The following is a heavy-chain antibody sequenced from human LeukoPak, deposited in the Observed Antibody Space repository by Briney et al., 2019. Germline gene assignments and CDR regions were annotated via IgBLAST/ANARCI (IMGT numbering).Heavy chain of an antibody. CDR3: AKDHPERYSYGTPFDY. V-gene: IGHV1-18*01. J-gene: IGHJ4*02. Sequence: ASVKVSCKSSGYTFTSYGISWVRQAPGQGLEWMGWISAYNGNTNYAQKFQGRVTMTRDTSTTTAYMELRSLRSDDTAVYFCAKDHPERYSYGTPFDYWGQGTLVTV. CDR2: ISAYNGNT. D-gene: IGHD5-18*01. CDR1: GYTFTSYG.